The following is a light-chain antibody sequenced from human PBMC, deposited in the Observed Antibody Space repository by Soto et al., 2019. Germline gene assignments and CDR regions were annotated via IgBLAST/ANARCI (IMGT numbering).Light chain of an antibody. J-gene: IGKJ4*01. CDR2: DVS. V-gene: IGKV3-11*01. CDR1: QSISNY. Sequence: EIVLTQSPATLSLSPGERATLSCRASQSISNYLAWYRQKPGQAPRLLIYDVSSRPAGIPARFSGSGSGTDFTLIISSLEPEDSAVYYCQQRSPQFTFCGGTKVDIK. CDR3: QQRSPQFT.